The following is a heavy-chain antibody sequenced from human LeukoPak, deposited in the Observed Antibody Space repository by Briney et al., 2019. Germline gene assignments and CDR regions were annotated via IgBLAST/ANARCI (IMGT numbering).Heavy chain of an antibody. CDR1: GFTFSHYA. CDR2: IGHDGADK. J-gene: IGHJ4*02. CDR3: ARNSDYYDYSPQSV. Sequence: AGRSLRLSCAASGFTFSHYALHWVRQAPGKGLEWVALIGHDGADKYYADSVKGRFLISRDNSKNMLFLQMNSLIIEDTAVYYCARNSDYYDYSPQSVWGQGTLVTV. D-gene: IGHD3-22*01. V-gene: IGHV3-30*04.